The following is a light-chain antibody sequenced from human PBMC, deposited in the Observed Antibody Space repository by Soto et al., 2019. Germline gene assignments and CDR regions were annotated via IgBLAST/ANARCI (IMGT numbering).Light chain of an antibody. J-gene: IGLJ2*01. CDR1: SGHSSYA. Sequence: QPVLTQSPSASASLGASVKLTCTLSSGHSSYAIAWHQQQPEKGTRYLMKLNSDGSHRKGDGIPDRFSGSSSGAEHYLTISSLQSEDEADYYCQTWGTGIGVFGGGTKLTVL. V-gene: IGLV4-69*01. CDR3: QTWGTGIGV. CDR2: LNSDGSH.